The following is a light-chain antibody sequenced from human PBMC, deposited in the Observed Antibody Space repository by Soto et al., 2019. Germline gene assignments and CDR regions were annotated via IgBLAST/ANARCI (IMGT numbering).Light chain of an antibody. Sequence: EIVLTQSRGTLSLSPGEGATLSCRASQSVSSSLARYQQKRDQAPRLLIHGASIRSTGITDRFSGSGSGTDFTITICRLEPEDFAVYYSQQYGGSPRTFGQETKVEVK. CDR2: GAS. CDR1: QSVSSS. CDR3: QQYGGSPRT. J-gene: IGKJ1*01. V-gene: IGKV3-20*01.